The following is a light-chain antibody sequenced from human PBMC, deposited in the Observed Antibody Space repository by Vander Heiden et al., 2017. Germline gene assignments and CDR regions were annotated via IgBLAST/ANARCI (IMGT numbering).Light chain of an antibody. Sequence: VSVALGQTVRITCQADSLRSYYASWYQQKPGQAPVLVIYGKNNRPSGIPDRFSGSSSGNTASLAITGAQAEDEADYYCNSRDSSGNHLGVFGGGTKLTVL. CDR2: GKN. J-gene: IGLJ2*01. V-gene: IGLV3-19*01. CDR3: NSRDSSGNHLGV. CDR1: SLRSYY.